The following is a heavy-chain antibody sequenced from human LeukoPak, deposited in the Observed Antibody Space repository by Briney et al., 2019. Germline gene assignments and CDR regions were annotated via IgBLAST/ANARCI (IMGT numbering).Heavy chain of an antibody. D-gene: IGHD5-12*01. CDR3: ARPGRGRYSGYDWFPYYFDY. CDR1: GGTFSSYA. J-gene: IGHJ4*02. CDR2: IIPIFGTA. V-gene: IGHV1-69*01. Sequence: SVKVPCKASGGTFSSYAISWVRQAPGQGLEWMGGIIPIFGTANYAQKFQGRVTITADESTSTAYMELSSLRSEDTAVYYCARPGRGRYSGYDWFPYYFDYWGQGTLVTVSS.